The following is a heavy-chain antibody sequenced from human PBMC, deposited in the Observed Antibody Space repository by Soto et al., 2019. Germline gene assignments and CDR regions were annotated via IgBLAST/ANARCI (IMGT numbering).Heavy chain of an antibody. CDR2: ISYDGSNK. V-gene: IGHV3-30*18. CDR1: GFTFSSYG. CDR3: AKDYSSGWPEYYYYGMDV. D-gene: IGHD6-19*01. Sequence: GGSLRLSCAASGFTFSSYGMHWVRQAPGKGLEWVAVISYDGSNKYYADSVKGRFTISRDNSKNTLYLQMNSLRAEDTAVYYCAKDYSSGWPEYYYYGMDVWGQGTTVTVSS. J-gene: IGHJ6*02.